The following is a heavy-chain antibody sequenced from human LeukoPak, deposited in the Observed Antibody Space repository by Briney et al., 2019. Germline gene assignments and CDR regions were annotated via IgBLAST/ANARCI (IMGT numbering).Heavy chain of an antibody. CDR1: GFSFSTYW. V-gene: IGHV3-74*01. Sequence: GGSLRLSCAASGFSFSTYWMHWVRQAPGKGLVWVAGINSDGSRTNYADSVKGRLTMSRDNAKNTLYLQLNSLRAEDTAVYYCAGGFGFDYWGHGTLVTVSS. CDR3: AGGFGFDY. J-gene: IGHJ4*01. D-gene: IGHD3-10*01. CDR2: INSDGSRT.